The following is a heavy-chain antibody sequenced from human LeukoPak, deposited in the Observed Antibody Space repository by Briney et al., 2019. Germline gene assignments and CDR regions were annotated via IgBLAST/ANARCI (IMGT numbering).Heavy chain of an antibody. V-gene: IGHV1-24*01. Sequence: ASVKVSCKVSGYTLTELSMHWVRQAPGKGLEWMGGFDPEDGEPIYAQKFQGRVTMTEDTSTDTAYMELSSLRSEDTAVYYCARDILKRVPLRVVVAATPVVYGMDVWGQGTTVTVSS. CDR1: GYTLTELS. D-gene: IGHD2-15*01. CDR3: ARDILKRVPLRVVVAATPVVYGMDV. CDR2: FDPEDGEP. J-gene: IGHJ6*02.